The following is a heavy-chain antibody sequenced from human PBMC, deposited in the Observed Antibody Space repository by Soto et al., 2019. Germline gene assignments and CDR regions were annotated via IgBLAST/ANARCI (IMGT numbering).Heavy chain of an antibody. D-gene: IGHD6-13*01. V-gene: IGHV5-10-1*01. Sequence: GESLKISFKGSGYGFTSFWINWVRQMPGKGLEWMGRIDPSDSYTNYSPSFQGHVTISADKSISTAFLQWDSLKASDTAMYYCARTSAGGKYYYGMDVWGQGTTVTVSS. CDR1: GYGFTSFW. J-gene: IGHJ6*02. CDR3: ARTSAGGKYYYGMDV. CDR2: IDPSDSYT.